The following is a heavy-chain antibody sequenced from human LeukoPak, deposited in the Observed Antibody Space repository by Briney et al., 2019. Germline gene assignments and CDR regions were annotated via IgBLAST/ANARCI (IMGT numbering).Heavy chain of an antibody. CDR1: GFTFSSYA. J-gene: IGHJ4*02. D-gene: IGHD5-18*01. CDR3: ARDPESSYGHPFDY. V-gene: IGHV3-30-3*01. Sequence: TGGSLRLSCAASGFTFSSYAMHWVRQAPGKGLEWVAVISYDGSNKYYADSVKGRFTISRDNSKNTLYLQMNSLRAEDTAVYYCARDPESSYGHPFDYWGQGTLVTVSS. CDR2: ISYDGSNK.